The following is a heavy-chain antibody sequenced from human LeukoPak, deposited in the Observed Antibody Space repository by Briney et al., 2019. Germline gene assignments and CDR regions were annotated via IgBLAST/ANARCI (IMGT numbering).Heavy chain of an antibody. D-gene: IGHD3-22*01. CDR1: GFTFSSYA. Sequence: GGSLRLSCAASGFTFSSYAMHWVRQAPGKGLEWVAVISYDGSNKYYADSVKGRFTISRDHSKNTLYLQMNSLRAEDTAVYYSAKDSSSGYPFQDWGQGALVTVSS. V-gene: IGHV3-30-3*01. CDR3: AKDSSSGYPFQD. CDR2: ISYDGSNK. J-gene: IGHJ1*01.